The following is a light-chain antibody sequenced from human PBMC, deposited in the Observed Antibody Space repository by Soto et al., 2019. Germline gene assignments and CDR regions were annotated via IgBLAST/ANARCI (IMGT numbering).Light chain of an antibody. V-gene: IGKV3-15*01. CDR3: QQYNNWPYT. J-gene: IGKJ2*01. Sequence: EIVMTQSPATLSVSPGERATISCRASQSVSGNLAWYQQKPGQAPRVLIYGASTRASGIPARFSGSGSGTEFTLTISSLQSEDFAVYYCQQYNNWPYTFGQGTKLEIK. CDR1: QSVSGN. CDR2: GAS.